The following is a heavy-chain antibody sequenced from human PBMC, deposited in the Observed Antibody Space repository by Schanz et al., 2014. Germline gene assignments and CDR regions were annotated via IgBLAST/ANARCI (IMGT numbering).Heavy chain of an antibody. CDR3: ARDGEAAAGCDY. CDR1: GGTFSSST. Sequence: QGQLVQSGAEVKKPGASVKVSCKASGGTFSSSTLTWVRQAPGQGLEWMGIINPSSGTTRIAQNFQGRLTVTRDTSTSTVNMELSSLRSEDTAVYYCARDGEAAAGCDYWAQGTLVTVSS. CDR2: INPSSGTT. J-gene: IGHJ4*02. D-gene: IGHD6-13*01. V-gene: IGHV1-46*03.